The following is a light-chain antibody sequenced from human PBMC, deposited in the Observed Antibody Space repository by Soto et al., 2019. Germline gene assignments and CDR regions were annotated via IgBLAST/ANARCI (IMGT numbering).Light chain of an antibody. CDR2: GAS. Sequence: EIVLTPSPGTLSLSPGQRGTLSCSASHSLSSSFLAWYQQKPGQAPRLLIYGASSRATGVPDRFSGSGSGTDFTLTISRLEPEDFAVYYCQQYGTFPRTFGQGTKVDIK. CDR3: QQYGTFPRT. CDR1: HSLSSSF. J-gene: IGKJ1*01. V-gene: IGKV3-20*01.